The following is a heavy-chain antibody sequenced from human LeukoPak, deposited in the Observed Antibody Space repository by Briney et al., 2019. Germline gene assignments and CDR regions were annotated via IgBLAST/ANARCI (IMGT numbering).Heavy chain of an antibody. Sequence: APVKVSCKASGYTLTGYYMHWVRQAPGQGLEWMGWINPNSGGTNYAQKFQGRVTMTRDTSISTAYMELSRLRSDDTAVYYCARSLVPAAPNWFDPWGQGTLVTVSS. D-gene: IGHD2-2*01. J-gene: IGHJ5*02. CDR3: ARSLVPAAPNWFDP. CDR2: INPNSGGT. V-gene: IGHV1-2*02. CDR1: GYTLTGYY.